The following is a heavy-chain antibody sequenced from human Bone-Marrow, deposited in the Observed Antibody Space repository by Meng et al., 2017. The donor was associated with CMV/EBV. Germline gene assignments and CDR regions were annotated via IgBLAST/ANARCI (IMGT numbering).Heavy chain of an antibody. Sequence: SETLSLTCTVSGGSISSYYWSWIRQPPGKGLEWIGYVYYSGSTDYNPSLKSRVTISVDTPKNQFSLKLRSVTAADTAVYYCARDEVAMDVWGQGTTVTGSS. J-gene: IGHJ6*01. V-gene: IGHV4-59*01. CDR1: GGSISSYY. CDR2: VYYSGST. CDR3: ARDEVAMDV.